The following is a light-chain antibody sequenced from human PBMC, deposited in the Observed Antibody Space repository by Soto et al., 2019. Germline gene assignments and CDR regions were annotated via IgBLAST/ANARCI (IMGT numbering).Light chain of an antibody. Sequence: DIQMTQSTSTLSASVGDRVTITCRASQSISSWLAWYQQKPGKVPKLLIYDASSLESGVPSRFSGSGSGTEFTLTISSLQPDDFATYYCQQYNSYCTFGQGTKVDIK. J-gene: IGKJ1*01. V-gene: IGKV1-5*01. CDR2: DAS. CDR3: QQYNSYCT. CDR1: QSISSW.